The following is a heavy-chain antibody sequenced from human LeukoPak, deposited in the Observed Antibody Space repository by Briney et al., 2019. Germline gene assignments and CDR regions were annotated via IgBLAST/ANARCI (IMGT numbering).Heavy chain of an antibody. CDR3: AREGDYGSGSYYLDY. J-gene: IGHJ4*02. D-gene: IGHD3-10*01. Sequence: PSETLSLTCAVSGGSISSGGYSWSWIRQPPGKGLEWIGYIYHSGSTYYNPSLKSRVTISVDRSKNQFSLKLSSVTAADTAVYSCAREGDYGSGSYYLDYWGQGTLVTVSS. V-gene: IGHV4-30-2*01. CDR1: GGSISSGGYS. CDR2: IYHSGST.